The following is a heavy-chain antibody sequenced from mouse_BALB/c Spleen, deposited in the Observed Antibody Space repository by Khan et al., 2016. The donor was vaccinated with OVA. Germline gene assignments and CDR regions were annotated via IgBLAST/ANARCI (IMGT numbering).Heavy chain of an antibody. D-gene: IGHD1-1*01. CDR1: GYSITSNYA. CDR3: ARGDYYGYYYDC. V-gene: IGHV3-2*02. J-gene: IGHJ2*01. CDR2: ISYSDST. Sequence: EVQLQESGPGLVKPSQSLSLTCTVTGYSITSNYAWNWIRQFPGNKLEWMGYISYSDSTSYNPSLKSRIYITRDTSHNQFFLQWNSVTTEDTATYYCARGDYYGYYYDCWGHGTTLTVSS.